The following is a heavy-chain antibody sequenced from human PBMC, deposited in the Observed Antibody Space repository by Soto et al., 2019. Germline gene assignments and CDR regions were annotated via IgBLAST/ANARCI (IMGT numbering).Heavy chain of an antibody. D-gene: IGHD3-22*01. CDR2: ISAYNGNT. V-gene: IGHV1-18*01. CDR1: GYTFTSYG. J-gene: IGHJ4*02. Sequence: GASVKVSCKASGYTFTSYGISWVRQAPGQGLEWMGWISAYNGNTNYAQKLQGRVTMTTDTSTSTAYMELRSLRSDDTAVYYCARVLLRYDSSGLRDEKTDNIHYSGQATLVTVSS. CDR3: ARVLLRYDSSGLRDEKTDNIHY.